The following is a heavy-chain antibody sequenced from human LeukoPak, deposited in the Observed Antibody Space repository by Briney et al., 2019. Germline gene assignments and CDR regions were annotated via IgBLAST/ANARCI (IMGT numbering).Heavy chain of an antibody. V-gene: IGHV3-48*01. Sequence: GGSLRLSCAASGFTFSSYSMNWVRQAPGKGLEWVSYISSSSTTIYYADSVKGRFTISRDNAKNSLYLQMNSLRAEDTAVYYCARELAVPATGDWGQGTLVTVSS. J-gene: IGHJ4*02. D-gene: IGHD2-15*01. CDR1: GFTFSSYS. CDR3: ARELAVPATGD. CDR2: ISSSSTTI.